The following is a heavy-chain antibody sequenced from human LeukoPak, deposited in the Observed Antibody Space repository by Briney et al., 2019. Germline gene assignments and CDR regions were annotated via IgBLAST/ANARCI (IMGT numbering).Heavy chain of an antibody. D-gene: IGHD3-22*01. CDR1: GYTFTGYY. CDR3: VFYDSSGYYFLDY. Sequence: ASVEVSCKASGYTFTGYYMHWVRQAPGQGLEWMGRINPNSGGTNYAQKFQGRVTMTRDTSISTAYMELSRLRSDDTAVYYCVFYDSSGYYFLDYWGQGTLVTVSS. CDR2: INPNSGGT. V-gene: IGHV1-2*06. J-gene: IGHJ4*02.